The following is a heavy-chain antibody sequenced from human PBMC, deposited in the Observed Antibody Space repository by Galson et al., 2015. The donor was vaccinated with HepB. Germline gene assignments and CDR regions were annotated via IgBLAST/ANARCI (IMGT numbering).Heavy chain of an antibody. J-gene: IGHJ4*02. CDR3: ARDKAQALRYNGYDWDLDN. V-gene: IGHV3-9*01. D-gene: IGHD5-12*01. CDR2: ISWNNDYI. Sequence: SLRLSCAASGFSFGDYAMHWVRQAPGKGLEWVSGISWNNDYIGYADSVKGRFAIPRDNGKNSLYLQMNSLRVEDTALYYCARDKAQALRYNGYDWDLDNWGQGTLVTVSS. CDR1: GFSFGDYA.